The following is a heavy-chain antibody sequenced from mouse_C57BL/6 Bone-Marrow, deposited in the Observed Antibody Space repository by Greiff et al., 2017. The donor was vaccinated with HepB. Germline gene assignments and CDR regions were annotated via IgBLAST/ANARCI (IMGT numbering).Heavy chain of an antibody. CDR2: ISNGGGST. D-gene: IGHD2-14*01. CDR1: GFTFSDYY. J-gene: IGHJ4*01. V-gene: IGHV5-12*01. CDR3: ARRYGAMDY. Sequence: EVKVVESGGGLVQPGGSLKLSCAASGFTFSDYYMYWVRQTPEKRLEWVAYISNGGGSTYYPDTVKGRFTISRDNAKNTLYLQMSRLKSEDTAMYYCARRYGAMDYWGQGTSVTVSS.